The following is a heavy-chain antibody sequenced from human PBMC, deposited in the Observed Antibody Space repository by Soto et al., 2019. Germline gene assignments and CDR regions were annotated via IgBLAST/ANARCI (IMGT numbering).Heavy chain of an antibody. J-gene: IGHJ5*02. D-gene: IGHD2-15*01. CDR1: GGSISSYY. V-gene: IGHV4-59*01. Sequence: SETLSLTCTVSGGSISSYYWSWIRQPPGKGLEWIGYIYYSGSTNYNPSLKSRITISVDTSKNQFSLKLSSVTAAETAVYYCAREVVVVVAATGAYSNWFDPWGQGTLVTVSS. CDR2: IYYSGST. CDR3: AREVVVVVAATGAYSNWFDP.